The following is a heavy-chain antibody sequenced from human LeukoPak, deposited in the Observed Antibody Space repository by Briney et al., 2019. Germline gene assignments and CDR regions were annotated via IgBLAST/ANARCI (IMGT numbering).Heavy chain of an antibody. V-gene: IGHV3-33*01. J-gene: IGHJ4*02. Sequence: GGSLILSCAASGFTFSSYGMHWVRQAPGKGLEWVAVIWYDGSNKYYADSVKGRFTISRDNSKNTLYLQMNSLRAEDTAVYYCARDYLAAAGADYFDYWGQGTLVTVSS. CDR1: GFTFSSYG. D-gene: IGHD6-13*01. CDR3: ARDYLAAAGADYFDY. CDR2: IWYDGSNK.